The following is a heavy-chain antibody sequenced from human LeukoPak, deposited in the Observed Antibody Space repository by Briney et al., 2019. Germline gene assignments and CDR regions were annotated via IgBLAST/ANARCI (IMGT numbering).Heavy chain of an antibody. Sequence: ASVKVSCKASGYTFTGYYMHWVRQAPGQGLEWMGWINPNSGGTNYAQKFQGRVTMTRDTSISTAYMELSRLRSDDTAVYYCARGGDQITIFDRLAPWGQGTLVTVSS. CDR3: ARGGDQITIFDRLAP. D-gene: IGHD3-3*01. J-gene: IGHJ5*02. CDR2: INPNSGGT. V-gene: IGHV1-2*02. CDR1: GYTFTGYY.